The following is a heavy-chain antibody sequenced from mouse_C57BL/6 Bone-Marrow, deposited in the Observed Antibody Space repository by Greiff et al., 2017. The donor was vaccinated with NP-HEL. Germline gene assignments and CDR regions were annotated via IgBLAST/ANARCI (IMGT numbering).Heavy chain of an antibody. J-gene: IGHJ3*01. D-gene: IGHD2-1*01. CDR3: ARGTIYYGAY. CDR2: ISSGGSYT. Sequence: EVMLVESGGDLVKPGGSLKLSCAASGFTFSSYGMSWVRQTPDKRLEWVATISSGGSYTYYPDSVKGRFTISRDNAKNTLYLQMSSLKSEDTAMYYCARGTIYYGAYWGQGTLVTVSA. CDR1: GFTFSSYG. V-gene: IGHV5-6*01.